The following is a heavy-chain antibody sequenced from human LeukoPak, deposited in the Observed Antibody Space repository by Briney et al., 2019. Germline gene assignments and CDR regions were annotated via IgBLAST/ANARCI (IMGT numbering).Heavy chain of an antibody. V-gene: IGHV3-74*01. D-gene: IGHD3-22*01. CDR1: GFTFSSYF. CDR2: IGSDGSSA. J-gene: IGHJ4*02. CDR3: AKNYYYDSSGAFDY. Sequence: PGGSLRLSCAASGFTFSSYFIHWVRQGPGKGLVWVSRIGSDGSSASSADSVKGRFTISRDNSKNTLYLQMNSLRAEDTAVYYCAKNYYYDSSGAFDYWGQGTLVTVSS.